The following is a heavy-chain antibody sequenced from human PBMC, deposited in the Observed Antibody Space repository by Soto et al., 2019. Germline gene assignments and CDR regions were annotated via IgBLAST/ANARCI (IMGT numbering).Heavy chain of an antibody. CDR3: ARAIAVAGTGGAFDI. V-gene: IGHV1-46*03. CDR2: INPSGGST. J-gene: IGHJ3*02. CDR1: GYTFTSYY. D-gene: IGHD6-19*01. Sequence: GASVKVSCKASGYTFTSYYMHWLQQAPGQGLEWMGIINPSGGSTSYAQKFQGRVTMTRDTSTSTVYMELSSLRSEDTAVYYCARAIAVAGTGGAFDIWGQGTMVTVSS.